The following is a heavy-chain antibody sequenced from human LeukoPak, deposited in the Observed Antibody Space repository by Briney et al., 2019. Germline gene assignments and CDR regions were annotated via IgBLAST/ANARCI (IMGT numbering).Heavy chain of an antibody. V-gene: IGHV1-24*01. CDR1: GCTLTELS. CDR3: ATDGGPYPL. D-gene: IGHD2-2*01. Sequence: GASVKVSCKGSGCTLTELSMHWVRQAPGKGREWMGGFDPEDGEKVYAQKFQGRVTMTEDTSTDTAYMDLSSPRSEDTAVYYCATDGGPYPLWGQGTMVTVSS. CDR2: FDPEDGEK. J-gene: IGHJ3*01.